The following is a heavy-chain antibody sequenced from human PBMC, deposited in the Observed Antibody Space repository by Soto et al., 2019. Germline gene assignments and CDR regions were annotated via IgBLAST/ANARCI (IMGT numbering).Heavy chain of an antibody. Sequence: ASVKVSCKASGGTFSSYAISWVRQAPGQGLEWMGGIIPIFGTANYAQKFQGRVTITADESTSTAYMELSSLRSEDTAVYYCARPYSSSRQTHYYYYYGMDVWGQGTTVTVSS. CDR2: IIPIFGTA. CDR3: ARPYSSSRQTHYYYYYGMDV. J-gene: IGHJ6*02. D-gene: IGHD6-13*01. V-gene: IGHV1-69*13. CDR1: GGTFSSYA.